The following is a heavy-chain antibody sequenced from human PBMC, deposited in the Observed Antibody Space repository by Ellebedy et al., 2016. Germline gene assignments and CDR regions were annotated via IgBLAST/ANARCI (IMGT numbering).Heavy chain of an antibody. CDR3: ATLPGTVATATGG. V-gene: IGHV3-23*01. CDR1: GFTFSNYV. CDR2: IDASGGSK. D-gene: IGHD6-13*01. Sequence: GESLKISCAASGFTFSNYVMSWVRQAPGKGLEWVSSIDASGGSKNYADSVKGRFAISRDNSKKTLSLQMNSLRAEDTAVYYCATLPGTVATATGGWGQGTLVTVSS. J-gene: IGHJ4*02.